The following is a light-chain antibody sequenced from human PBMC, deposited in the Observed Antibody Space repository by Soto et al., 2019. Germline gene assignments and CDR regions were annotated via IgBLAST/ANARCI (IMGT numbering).Light chain of an antibody. V-gene: IGLV1-44*01. CDR3: AAWDDSLNGPV. Sequence: QSVLTQPPSASGTPGQRVTISCSGSSSNIGSKNVDWYQLVPGTAPQLLIYSNNQRPSGVPDRFSGSKSGTSASLAISGPQSEDEADYYCAAWDDSLNGPVFGGGTKLTVL. CDR1: SSNIGSKN. CDR2: SNN. J-gene: IGLJ2*01.